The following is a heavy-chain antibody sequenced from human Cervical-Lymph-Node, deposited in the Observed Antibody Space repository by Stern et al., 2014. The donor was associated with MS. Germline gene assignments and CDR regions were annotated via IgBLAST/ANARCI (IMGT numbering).Heavy chain of an antibody. Sequence: EVHLVESGGGLVQPGRSLRLSCTASGFTFGDYAMSWFCQAPGKGLEWVGFIRSKPYGGTPEYAASVRGRFTISRDDSKSIAYLQMNSLKTEDTALYYCSRETGATEEYYFDYWGQGALVTVSS. J-gene: IGHJ4*02. V-gene: IGHV3-49*03. D-gene: IGHD1-26*01. CDR3: SRETGATEEYYFDY. CDR1: GFTFGDYA. CDR2: IRSKPYGGTP.